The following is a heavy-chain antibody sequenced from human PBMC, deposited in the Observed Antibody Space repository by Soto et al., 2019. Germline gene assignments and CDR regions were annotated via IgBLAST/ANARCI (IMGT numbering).Heavy chain of an antibody. CDR3: ARDGPEQWLVRVFAY. Sequence: GASVKVSCKASGYTFTSYYMHWVRQAPGQGLEWMGIINPSGGSTSYAQKFQGRVTMTRDTSTSTVYMELSSLRSEDTAVYYCARDGPEQWLVRVFAYWGQGTLVTVSS. CDR2: INPSGGST. J-gene: IGHJ4*02. V-gene: IGHV1-46*01. CDR1: GYTFTSYY. D-gene: IGHD6-19*01.